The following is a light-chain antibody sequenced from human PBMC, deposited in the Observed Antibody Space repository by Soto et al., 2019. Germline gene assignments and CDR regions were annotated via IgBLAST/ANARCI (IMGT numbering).Light chain of an antibody. J-gene: IGKJ1*01. CDR1: QSISSW. Sequence: DIQMTQSPSTLSASVGDRVTITCRASQSISSWLAWYQQKPGKAPKLLIYDASSLESGVPSRFSGSGSGTEFTLTISSLQPYDFATYYCQQYNSYSQRTFGQGTKVEIK. CDR3: QQYNSYSQRT. CDR2: DAS. V-gene: IGKV1-5*01.